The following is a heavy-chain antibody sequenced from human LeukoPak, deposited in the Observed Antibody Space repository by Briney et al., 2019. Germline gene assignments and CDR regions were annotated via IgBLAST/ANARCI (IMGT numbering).Heavy chain of an antibody. CDR3: SREVGFGELFPGH. Sequence: SVKVSCKASGGTFSSYAISWVRQAPGQGLEWMGGIIPIFGTANYAQKFQGRVTITADESTSTPYMELSSLRSEDTAVYYCSREVGFGELFPGHWGQGTLVTVSS. V-gene: IGHV1-69*13. CDR2: IIPIFGTA. J-gene: IGHJ4*02. D-gene: IGHD3-10*01. CDR1: GGTFSSYA.